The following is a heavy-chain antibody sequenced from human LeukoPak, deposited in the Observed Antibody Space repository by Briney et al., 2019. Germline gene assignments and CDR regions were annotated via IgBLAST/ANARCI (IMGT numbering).Heavy chain of an antibody. CDR1: GGSISSYY. D-gene: IGHD3-22*01. J-gene: IGHJ4*02. V-gene: IGHV4-59*08. CDR3: ARGTYHYDTDPPNYFDY. CDR2: IYYSGST. Sequence: SETLSLTCTVSGGSISSYYWSWIRQPPGKGLEWIGYIYYSGSTNYNPSLKSRVTISVDTSKNQFSLKLSSVTAADTAVYYCARGTYHYDTDPPNYFDYWGQGTLVTASS.